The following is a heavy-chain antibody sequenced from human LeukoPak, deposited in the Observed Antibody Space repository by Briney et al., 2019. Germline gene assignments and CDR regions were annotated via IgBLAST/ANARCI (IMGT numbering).Heavy chain of an antibody. CDR1: GFTFSSYS. CDR3: ARGLSGVAADY. Sequence: PGGSLRLSCAASGFTFSSYSMNWVRQAPGKGLEWVSYISSSSSTIYYADSVKGRFTISRDNAKNSLYLQMNSLRAEDTAVYYCARGLSGVAADYWGQGTLVTVSS. D-gene: IGHD6-25*01. V-gene: IGHV3-48*01. CDR2: ISSSSSTI. J-gene: IGHJ4*02.